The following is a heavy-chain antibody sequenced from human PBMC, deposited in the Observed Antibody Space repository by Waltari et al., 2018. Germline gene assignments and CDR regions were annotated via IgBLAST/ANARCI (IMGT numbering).Heavy chain of an antibody. CDR2: IYPGDSDT. D-gene: IGHD7-27*01. Sequence: VQLVESGGGVVQPGRSLRLPCAASGLTFSSYAMHWVRQAPGKGLEWMGIIYPGDSDTRYSPSFQGQVTISADKSISTAYLQWSSLKASDTAMYYCARSETGDRLDYWGQGTLVTVSS. CDR1: GLTFSSYA. CDR3: ARSETGDRLDY. V-gene: IGHV5-51*01. J-gene: IGHJ4*02.